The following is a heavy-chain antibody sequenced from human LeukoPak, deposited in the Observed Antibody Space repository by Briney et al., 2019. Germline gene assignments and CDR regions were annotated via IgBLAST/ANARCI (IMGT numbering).Heavy chain of an antibody. J-gene: IGHJ6*02. CDR1: GFTFSSYA. Sequence: GGSLRLSCAASGFTFSSYAMSWVRQAPGKGLEWVSAISGSGGSTYYADSVKGRFTISRDNSKNTLYLQMNSLRAEDTAVYYCAWFGESKYYYYYYGMDVWGQGTTVTVSS. D-gene: IGHD3-10*01. CDR2: ISGSGGST. CDR3: AWFGESKYYYYYYGMDV. V-gene: IGHV3-23*01.